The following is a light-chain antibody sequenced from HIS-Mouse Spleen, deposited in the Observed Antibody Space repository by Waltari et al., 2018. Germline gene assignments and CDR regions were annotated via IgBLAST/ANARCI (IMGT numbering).Light chain of an antibody. J-gene: IGKJ4*01. Sequence: EIVLTQSPGTLSLSPGERATLSCRASQSVSSSYLAWYQQKPGQAPRLLIYGASSRATGIPDRFSGSGSGTDFTLTISRLEPEDVAVYYCQQYYSTPQLTFGGGTKVEIK. CDR1: QSVSSSY. CDR3: QQYYSTPQLT. V-gene: IGKV3-20*01. CDR2: GAS.